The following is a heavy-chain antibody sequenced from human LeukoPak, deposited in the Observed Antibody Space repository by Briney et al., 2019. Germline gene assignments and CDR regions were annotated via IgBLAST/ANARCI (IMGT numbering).Heavy chain of an antibody. CDR3: AREVSSSWSGYYFYYMDV. CDR2: MYTSGST. CDR1: GGSISTYY. V-gene: IGHV4-4*07. J-gene: IGHJ6*03. D-gene: IGHD6-13*01. Sequence: SETLSLTCTVSGGSISTYYWSWIRQPAGKGLEWIGRMYTSGSTNYNPSLKSRVTMSVDTSKNQFSLRLNSVTAADTAVYYCAREVSSSWSGYYFYYMDVWGKGTTVTVSS.